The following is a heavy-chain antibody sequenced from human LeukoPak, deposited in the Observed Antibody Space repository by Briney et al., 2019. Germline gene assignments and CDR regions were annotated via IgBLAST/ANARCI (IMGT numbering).Heavy chain of an antibody. CDR1: GGSISSLTYS. CDR2: VYYSGTT. J-gene: IGHJ4*02. Sequence: SETLSLTCTVSGGSISSLTYSWGWFRQPPGKGLEWVASVYYSGTTYYSPSLKSRVAISVNRSNNQFSLRLNSVTAADTAVYFCAGYSAGWSSGGGYWGQGTLVTVSS. CDR3: AGYSAGWSSGGGY. V-gene: IGHV4-39*01. D-gene: IGHD6-19*01.